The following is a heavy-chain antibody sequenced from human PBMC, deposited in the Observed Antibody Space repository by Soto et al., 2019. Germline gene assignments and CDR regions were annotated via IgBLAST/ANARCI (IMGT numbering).Heavy chain of an antibody. D-gene: IGHD1-26*01. Sequence: GGSLRLSCAASGFTFSSDAMSWVRQGPGKGLEWVSGISGSGGSTYYADSVKGRFTISRDNSKNTLFLQMNSLRADDTAVYYCARDQGGQSGNFIFDHWGQGALVTVSS. V-gene: IGHV3-23*01. CDR3: ARDQGGQSGNFIFDH. J-gene: IGHJ4*02. CDR2: ISGSGGST. CDR1: GFTFSSDA.